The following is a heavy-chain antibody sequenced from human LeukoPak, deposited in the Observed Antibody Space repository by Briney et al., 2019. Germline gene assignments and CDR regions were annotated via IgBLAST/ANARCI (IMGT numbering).Heavy chain of an antibody. CDR1: GFTFSSYG. Sequence: PGGSLRLSCAASGFTFSSYGMHWVRQAPGKGLEWVAFIRYDGSNKYYADSVKGRFTISRDNSKNTLYLQMNSLRAEDTAVYYCAKDLGLRLGELSFIDYWGQGTLVTVSS. CDR2: IRYDGSNK. CDR3: AKDLGLRLGELSFIDY. V-gene: IGHV3-30*02. J-gene: IGHJ4*02. D-gene: IGHD3-16*02.